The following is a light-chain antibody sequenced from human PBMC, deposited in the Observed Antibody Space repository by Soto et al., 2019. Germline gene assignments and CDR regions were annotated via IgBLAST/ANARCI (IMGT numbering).Light chain of an antibody. CDR3: QQSYRNPIT. V-gene: IGKV1-39*01. CDR2: AAS. CDR1: QSISNY. Sequence: DIQITQTPASLSSSLVDIVTITCRASQSISNYLNWYQQKPGKAPNLLIHAASSLQSGVPPRFSGSGSGTDFTLTISSLQPEDFATYYCQQSYRNPITFGQGTRLEI. J-gene: IGKJ5*01.